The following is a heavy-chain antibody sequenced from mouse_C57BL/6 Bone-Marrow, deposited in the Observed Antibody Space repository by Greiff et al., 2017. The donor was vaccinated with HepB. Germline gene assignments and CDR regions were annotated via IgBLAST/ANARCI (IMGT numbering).Heavy chain of an antibody. Sequence: EVKLVESGGGLVQPGGSLKLSCAASGFTFSDYGMAWVRQAPRKGPEWVAFISNLAYSIYYADTVTGRFTISRENAKNTLYLEMSSLRSEDTAMYYCARHEGWLGRFFDYWGQGTTLTVSS. J-gene: IGHJ2*01. V-gene: IGHV5-15*04. D-gene: IGHD2-3*01. CDR1: GFTFSDYG. CDR2: ISNLAYSI. CDR3: ARHEGWLGRFFDY.